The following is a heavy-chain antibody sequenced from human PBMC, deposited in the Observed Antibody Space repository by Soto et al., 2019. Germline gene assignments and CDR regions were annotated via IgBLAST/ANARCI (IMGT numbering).Heavy chain of an antibody. CDR3: ARGKSSGWYRGLGAFDI. CDR2: MNPNSGNT. D-gene: IGHD6-19*01. CDR1: GYTFTSYD. J-gene: IGHJ3*02. V-gene: IGHV1-8*01. Sequence: ASVKVSCKASGYTFTSYDINWVRQATGQGLEWMGCMNPNSGNTGYAQKFQGRVTMTRNTSISTAYMELSSLRSEDTAVYYCARGKSSGWYRGLGAFDIWGQGTMVTVSS.